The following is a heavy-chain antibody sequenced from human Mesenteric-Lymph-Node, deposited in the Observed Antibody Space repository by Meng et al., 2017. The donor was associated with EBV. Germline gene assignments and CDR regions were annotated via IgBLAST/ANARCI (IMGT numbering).Heavy chain of an antibody. CDR3: ATGWGKANY. D-gene: IGHD3-16*01. Sequence: LQLQQWAASLSTPSETLTHPCNVYGDSFSAYYWRWIRPPPVRGLEWIGDVIHSGNTSYSPSLKSRVTISVDTSKRQFSLKLRSMTAADTAVYYCATGWGKANYWGQGTLVTVSS. V-gene: IGHV4-34*12. J-gene: IGHJ4*02. CDR1: GDSFSAYY. CDR2: VIHSGNT.